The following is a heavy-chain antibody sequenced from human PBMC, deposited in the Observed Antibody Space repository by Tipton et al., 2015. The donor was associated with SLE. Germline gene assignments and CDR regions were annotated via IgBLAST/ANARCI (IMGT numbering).Heavy chain of an antibody. CDR3: ARDSPGGAAAGNDAFDI. CDR2: IYSGGST. Sequence: SLRLSCAASGFTVSSNYMSWVRQAPGKGLEWVSVIYSGGSTYYADSVKGRFTISRDNSENTLYLQMNSLRAEDTAVYYCARDSPGGAAAGNDAFDIWGQGTMVTVSS. J-gene: IGHJ3*02. CDR1: GFTVSSNY. D-gene: IGHD6-13*01. V-gene: IGHV3-53*05.